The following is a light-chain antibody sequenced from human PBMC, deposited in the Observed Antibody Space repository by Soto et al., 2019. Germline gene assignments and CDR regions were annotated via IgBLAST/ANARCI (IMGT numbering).Light chain of an antibody. V-gene: IGKV1-39*01. CDR3: QQSYTPPET. CDR1: QSISTY. CDR2: GAS. Sequence: DLQMTQSPSSLSASIGDRVTITCRASQSISTYLNWYQQKPGKAPKLLIYGASSLQSGVPSRFSGSGSGTDFTLTISSLQPEDFAIYYCQQSYTPPETFGQGTRVEIK. J-gene: IGKJ1*01.